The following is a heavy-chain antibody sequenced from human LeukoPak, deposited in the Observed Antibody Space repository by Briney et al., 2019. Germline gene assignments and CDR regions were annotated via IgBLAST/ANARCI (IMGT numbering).Heavy chain of an antibody. CDR3: ARDGYSYGFDY. D-gene: IGHD5-18*01. Sequence: GGSLRLSCAASGFTVSSNYMSWVRQAPGKGLELVSVIYSGGSTYYADSVKGRFTISRDNSKNTLYLQMNSLRAEDTAVYYCARDGYSYGFDYWGQGTLVTVSS. CDR1: GFTVSSNY. CDR2: IYSGGST. J-gene: IGHJ4*02. V-gene: IGHV3-53*01.